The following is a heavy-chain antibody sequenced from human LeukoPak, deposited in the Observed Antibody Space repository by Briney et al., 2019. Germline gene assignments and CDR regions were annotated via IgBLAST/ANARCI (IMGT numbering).Heavy chain of an antibody. Sequence: GESLKISCKGSGYSFTAYWIGWVRQMPGKGLKWMGIIYPHGSDTRYSPSSQGQVTISADKSISTAYLQWSSLKASDTAMYYCARHKGGRPHGIEIWGQGTMVTVSS. J-gene: IGHJ3*02. CDR3: ARHKGGRPHGIEI. D-gene: IGHD3-16*01. CDR2: IYPHGSDT. CDR1: GYSFTAYW. V-gene: IGHV5-51*01.